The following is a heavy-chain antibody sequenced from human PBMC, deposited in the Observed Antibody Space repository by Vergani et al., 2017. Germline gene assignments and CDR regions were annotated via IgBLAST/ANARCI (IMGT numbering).Heavy chain of an antibody. CDR3: GRVADFYGLGSRLLDL. D-gene: IGHD3-10*01. V-gene: IGHV4-38-2*01. CDR1: GYSISSGYY. Sequence: QVQLQASGPGLVKPSEPLSLTCAVSGYSISSGYYWGWIRQPPGKGLEWIGSIYHSGSTYYNPSLKSRVTISGDTSKNQFSLKLNSVTAADTAVYYRGRVADFYGLGSRLLDLWGQGILVTVSS. CDR2: IYHSGST. J-gene: IGHJ5*02.